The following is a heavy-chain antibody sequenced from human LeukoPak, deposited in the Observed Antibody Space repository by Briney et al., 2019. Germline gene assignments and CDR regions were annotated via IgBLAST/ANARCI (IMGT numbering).Heavy chain of an antibody. CDR3: AKGVAGSGTDY. CDR1: GFTFSSYA. J-gene: IGHJ4*02. V-gene: IGHV3-23*01. CDR2: IGGGGST. D-gene: IGHD6-13*01. Sequence: GESPRLSCAASGFTFSSYAMRWVRQAPGKGLEWVSSIGGGGSTYYADSVKGRFTISKDNSKNTLYLQLNNVRAEDTAVYYCAKGVAGSGTDYWGQGTLVTVSS.